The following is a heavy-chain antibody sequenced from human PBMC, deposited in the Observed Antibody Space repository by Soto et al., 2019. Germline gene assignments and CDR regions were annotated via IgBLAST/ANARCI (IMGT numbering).Heavy chain of an antibody. J-gene: IGHJ6*02. CDR2: IYYSGST. D-gene: IGHD2-15*01. CDR3: ATTVGQTRILLRQTEDYYSYGMDV. Sequence: SETLSLTWSVAGGSSSGYCWSWIRQTPGKGLEWIGYIYYSGSTNYNPSLKSRVTISVDTSKNQFSLKLSSVTAADTAVYYCATTVGQTRILLRQTEDYYSYGMDVWGQGTTVTVSS. V-gene: IGHV4-59*01. CDR1: GGSSSGYC.